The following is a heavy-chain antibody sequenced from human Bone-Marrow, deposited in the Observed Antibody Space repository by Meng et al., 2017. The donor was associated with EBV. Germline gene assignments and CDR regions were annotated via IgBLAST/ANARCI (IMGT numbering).Heavy chain of an antibody. D-gene: IGHD6-13*01. CDR1: GFTVSSNH. Sequence: VRLLGSVGGLIQPGGSLRLSCAASGFTVSSNHMGWVRQAPGKGLDWVSVIYSGGGTYYADSVKGRFTISRDNSKNTLHLQMNSLRAEDTAVYYCAREDRAGAGTLGYWGQGILVTVSS. V-gene: IGHV3-53*01. CDR3: AREDRAGAGTLGY. CDR2: IYSGGGT. J-gene: IGHJ4*02.